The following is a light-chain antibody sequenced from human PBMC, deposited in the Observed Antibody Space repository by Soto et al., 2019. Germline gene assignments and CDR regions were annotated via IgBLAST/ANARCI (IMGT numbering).Light chain of an antibody. CDR1: QTVRNNY. V-gene: IGKV3-20*01. CDR2: DAS. Sequence: EFVLTQSPGTLSLSPGERATLSCRASQTVRNNYLAWYQQKPGQAPRLLIYDASSRATGIPDRFSGGGSGIDFTPTISRQEPEDFAVYYCEQFTSYPVTLGGGTKVDIK. CDR3: EQFTSYPVT. J-gene: IGKJ4*01.